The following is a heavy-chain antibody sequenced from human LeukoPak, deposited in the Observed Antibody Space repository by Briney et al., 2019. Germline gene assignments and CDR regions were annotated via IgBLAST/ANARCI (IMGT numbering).Heavy chain of an antibody. V-gene: IGHV3-23*01. CDR3: AKALDSSSWYGFYFDY. J-gene: IGHJ4*02. Sequence: GGSLRLSCAVSGFTVSDYYMSWVRQAPGKGLEWVSAISGSGGSTYYADSVKGRFTISRDNSKNTLLLQMNSLSAEDTAVYYCAKALDSSSWYGFYFDYWGQGTLVTVSS. CDR1: GFTVSDYY. D-gene: IGHD6-13*01. CDR2: ISGSGGST.